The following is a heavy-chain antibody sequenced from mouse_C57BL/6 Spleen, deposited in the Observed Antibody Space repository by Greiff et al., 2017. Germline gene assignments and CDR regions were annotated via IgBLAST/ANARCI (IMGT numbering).Heavy chain of an antibody. CDR2: ISSGSSTI. J-gene: IGHJ4*01. CDR3: ARAWDDAMDY. V-gene: IGHV5-17*01. CDR1: GFTFSDYG. Sequence: EVKLVESGGGLVKPGGSLKLFCAASGFTFSDYGMHWVRQAPEKGLEWVAYISSGSSTIYYADTVKGRFTISRDNAKNTLFLQMTSLRSEDTAMYYCARAWDDAMDYWGQGTSVTVSS. D-gene: IGHD4-1*01.